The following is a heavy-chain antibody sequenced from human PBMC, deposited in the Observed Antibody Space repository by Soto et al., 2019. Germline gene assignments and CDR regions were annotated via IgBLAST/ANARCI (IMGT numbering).Heavy chain of an antibody. CDR3: ARDPRITIFGVDVDAFDI. Sequence: ASVKVSCKASGYTFTSYGISWVRRAPGQGLEWMGWISAYNGNTNYAQKLQGRVTMTTDTSTSTAYMELRSLRSDDTAVYYCARDPRITIFGVDVDAFDIWGQGTMVTVSS. CDR2: ISAYNGNT. J-gene: IGHJ3*02. D-gene: IGHD3-3*01. V-gene: IGHV1-18*04. CDR1: GYTFTSYG.